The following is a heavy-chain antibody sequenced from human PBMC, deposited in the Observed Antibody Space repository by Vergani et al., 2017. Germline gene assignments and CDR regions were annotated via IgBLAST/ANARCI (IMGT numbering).Heavy chain of an antibody. V-gene: IGHV3-30*02. Sequence: QVQLVESGGGVVQRGGSLRLSCATSGFTLSNYDMQWIRQGPGKGLEFVAFIQFYGNNQYYADSVKGRFTLSRDFSKNTLYLQMNSLRTDDTATYYCAKHFRGWGIDYWGQGTQVIVSS. CDR3: AKHFRGWGIDY. D-gene: IGHD3-16*01. CDR1: GFTLSNYD. CDR2: IQFYGNNQ. J-gene: IGHJ4*02.